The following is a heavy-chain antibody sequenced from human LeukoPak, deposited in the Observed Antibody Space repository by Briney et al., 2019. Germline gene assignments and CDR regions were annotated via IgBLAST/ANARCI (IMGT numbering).Heavy chain of an antibody. D-gene: IGHD2-15*01. Sequence: SETLSLTCTVSGGSISNYYWSWIRQPPGKGLEWIGYIYYSGSTNYNPSLKSRVTISVDTSKNQFSLKLSSVTAADTAVYYCARVGCSGGSCPLDYWGQGTLVTVSS. CDR1: GGSISNYY. V-gene: IGHV4-59*01. J-gene: IGHJ4*02. CDR2: IYYSGST. CDR3: ARVGCSGGSCPLDY.